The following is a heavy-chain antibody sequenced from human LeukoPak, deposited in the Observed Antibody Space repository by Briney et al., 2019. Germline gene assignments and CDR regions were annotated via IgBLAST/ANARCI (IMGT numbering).Heavy chain of an antibody. Sequence: GRSLRLSCAASGFTFSNYGMHWVLQAPSKGLEWVAVISYVGNNKYHAVSVQGRFTVSRDNSKNTLYLQMNSLRAEDTAVYYCAKDGDIAAAGYYFDYWGQGTLVTVSS. CDR3: AKDGDIAAAGYYFDY. V-gene: IGHV3-30*18. J-gene: IGHJ4*02. CDR1: GFTFSNYG. D-gene: IGHD6-13*01. CDR2: ISYVGNNK.